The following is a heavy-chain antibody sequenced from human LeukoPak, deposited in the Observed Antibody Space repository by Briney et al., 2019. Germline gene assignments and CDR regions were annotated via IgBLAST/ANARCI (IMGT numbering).Heavy chain of an antibody. Sequence: TGGSLRLSCAASGFTFSSYSMNWVRQAPGKGLEWVSSISSTSNYIYYADSVKGRFTISRDNAKNSLYLQMNSLRAEDTAVYYCARGGLGIGYYYYGMDVWGKGTTVTVSS. J-gene: IGHJ6*04. D-gene: IGHD7-27*01. CDR3: ARGGLGIGYYYYGMDV. CDR2: ISSTSNYI. V-gene: IGHV3-21*01. CDR1: GFTFSSYS.